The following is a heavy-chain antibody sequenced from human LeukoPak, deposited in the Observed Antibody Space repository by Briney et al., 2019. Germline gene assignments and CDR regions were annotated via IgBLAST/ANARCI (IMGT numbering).Heavy chain of an antibody. J-gene: IGHJ5*02. CDR1: GYTFTSYG. D-gene: IGHD3-10*01. V-gene: IGHV1-18*01. Sequence: GASVKVSCKASGYTFTSYGISWGRQAPGQGLEWMGWISAYNGNTNYAQKLQGRVTMTTDTSTSTAYMELRSLRSDDTAVYYCARNYRGVAPNWFDPWGQGTLVTVSS. CDR3: ARNYRGVAPNWFDP. CDR2: ISAYNGNT.